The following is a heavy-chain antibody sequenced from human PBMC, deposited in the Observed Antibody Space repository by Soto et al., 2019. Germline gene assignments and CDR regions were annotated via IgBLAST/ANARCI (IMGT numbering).Heavy chain of an antibody. CDR1: GGTFSSYA. J-gene: IGHJ6*02. CDR3: ATMDTAMDNYYYYGMDV. D-gene: IGHD5-18*01. Sequence: SVKVSCKASGGTFSSYAISWVRQAPGQGLEWMGGIIPIFGTANYAQKFQGRVTITADESTSTAYMELSSLRSEDTAVYYCATMDTAMDNYYYYGMDVWGQGTTVTVSS. CDR2: IIPIFGTA. V-gene: IGHV1-69*13.